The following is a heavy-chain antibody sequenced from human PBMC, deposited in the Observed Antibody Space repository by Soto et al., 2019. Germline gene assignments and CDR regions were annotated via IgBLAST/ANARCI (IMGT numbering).Heavy chain of an antibody. Sequence: SSVKVSCKASGGTFSSYAISWVRQAPGQGLEWMGGIIPIFGTANYAQKFQGRVTITADESTSTAYMELSSLRSEDTAVYYCARFLASYYDSSGYYSWFDPWGQGTMVTVSA. J-gene: IGHJ5*02. V-gene: IGHV1-69*13. CDR2: IIPIFGTA. CDR1: GGTFSSYA. CDR3: ARFLASYYDSSGYYSWFDP. D-gene: IGHD3-22*01.